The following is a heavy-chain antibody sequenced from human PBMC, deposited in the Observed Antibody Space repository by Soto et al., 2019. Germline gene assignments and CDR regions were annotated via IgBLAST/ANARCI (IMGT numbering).Heavy chain of an antibody. J-gene: IGHJ3*02. D-gene: IGHD3-22*01. V-gene: IGHV5-51*01. Sequence: GESLKISCKGSGYSFTSYWIGWVRQMPGKGLEWMGIIYPGDSDTRYSPSFQGQVTISADKSISTAYLQWSSLKASDTAMYYCATREDYYYSSGPDVFDIWGQGTMVTVSS. CDR2: IYPGDSDT. CDR1: GYSFTSYW. CDR3: ATREDYYYSSGPDVFDI.